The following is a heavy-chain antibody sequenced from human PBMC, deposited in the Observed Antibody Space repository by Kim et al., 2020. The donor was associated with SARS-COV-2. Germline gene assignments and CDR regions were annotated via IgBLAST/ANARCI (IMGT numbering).Heavy chain of an antibody. CDR3: ASTPGGQWPGSWYFDL. D-gene: IGHD6-19*01. Sequence: GGSLRLSCVASGFTFSSYAMHWVRQAPGKGLEWVAVISYDGSNKYYVDSVKGRFTISRDNSKNTLYLQMNSLRAEDTAVYYCASTPGGQWPGSWYFDLWGRGTLVTVSS. V-gene: IGHV3-30*04. CDR2: ISYDGSNK. J-gene: IGHJ2*01. CDR1: GFTFSSYA.